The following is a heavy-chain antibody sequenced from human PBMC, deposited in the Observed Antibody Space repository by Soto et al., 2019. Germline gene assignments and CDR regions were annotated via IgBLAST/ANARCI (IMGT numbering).Heavy chain of an antibody. Sequence: PSDTLSLTCTVSGGSISSSSYYWGWIRQPPGKGLEWIGSIYYSGSTYYNPSLKSRVTISVDTSKNQFSLKLSSVTAADTAVYYCARRRLQFVDVWGQGTTVTVSS. J-gene: IGHJ6*02. CDR2: IYYSGST. CDR3: ARRRLQFVDV. V-gene: IGHV4-39*01. D-gene: IGHD3-10*01. CDR1: GGSISSSSYY.